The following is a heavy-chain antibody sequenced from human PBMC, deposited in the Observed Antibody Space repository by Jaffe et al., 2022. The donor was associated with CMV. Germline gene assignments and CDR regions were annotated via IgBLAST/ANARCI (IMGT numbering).Heavy chain of an antibody. V-gene: IGHV4-34*01. CDR3: TRGLRFFDWPYREGFDY. D-gene: IGHD3-9*01. CDR1: GGSLNGYY. Sequence: QVQLHQWGAGLLKPSETLSLTCDVSGGSLNGYYWSWIRQSPEKGLEWIGEISHGGKTNYHPSLKSRVTVSVDTSKNQFSLNLTSVTAADTAVYYCTRGLRFFDWPYREGFDYWAQGTLVTVSS. CDR2: ISHGGKT. J-gene: IGHJ4*02.